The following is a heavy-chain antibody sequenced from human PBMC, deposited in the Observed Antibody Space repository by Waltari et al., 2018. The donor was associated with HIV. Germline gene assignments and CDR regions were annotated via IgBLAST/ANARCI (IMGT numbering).Heavy chain of an antibody. CDR1: GLPSSSYS. J-gene: IGHJ4*02. CDR3: ARGSGWYGHY. Sequence: EVQLVESGGALVRPGGSLRPSWAASGLPSSSYSMNWVRQAPGKGLEWVSYISSSSSTIYYADSVKGRFTISRDNAKNSLYLQMNSLRDEDTAVYYCARGSGWYGHYWGQGTLVTVSS. D-gene: IGHD6-19*01. CDR2: ISSSSSTI. V-gene: IGHV3-48*02.